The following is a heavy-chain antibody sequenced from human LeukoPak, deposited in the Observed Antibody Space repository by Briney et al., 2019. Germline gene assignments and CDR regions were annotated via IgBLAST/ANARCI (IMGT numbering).Heavy chain of an antibody. D-gene: IGHD3-16*01. V-gene: IGHV3-48*02. CDR3: ARGLGAFDI. Sequence: GGSLRLSCAASGLTFSSYSMNWVRQGPGKGLEWVSYISSSSSTIYYADSVKGRFTISRDNAKNSLYLQMTSLRDEDTAVYYCARGLGAFDIWGQGTMVTVSS. CDR2: ISSSSSTI. CDR1: GLTFSSYS. J-gene: IGHJ3*02.